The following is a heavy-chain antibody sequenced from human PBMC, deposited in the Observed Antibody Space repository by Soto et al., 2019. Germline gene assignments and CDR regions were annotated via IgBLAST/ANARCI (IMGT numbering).Heavy chain of an antibody. V-gene: IGHV1-18*01. CDR3: ARGHTSSAFDY. J-gene: IGHJ4*02. CDR1: GYTFTSYS. Sequence: ASVKVSCKTSGYTFTSYSISWVRQAPGQGLEWMGWISVYNDNTNYAQKFQGRVTLTTDTSTSTAYMELRSLTSDDPAVYYCARGHTSSAFDYWGQGTLVTVSS. CDR2: ISVYNDNT. D-gene: IGHD6-6*01.